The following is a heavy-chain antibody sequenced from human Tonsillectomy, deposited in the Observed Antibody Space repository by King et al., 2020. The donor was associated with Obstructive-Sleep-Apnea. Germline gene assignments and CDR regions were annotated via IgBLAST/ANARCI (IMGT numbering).Heavy chain of an antibody. CDR2: ISSSGSTI. CDR1: GFTLSDYY. V-gene: IGHV3-11*01. CDR3: AREGDYGSGPDY. Sequence: VQLVESGGGLVKPGGSLRLSCAASGFTLSDYYMNWIRQAPGKGLEWVSYISSSGSTIEYGDSVKGRFIISRDKAKNSLYLHMNSLRAEDTAVYYCAREGDYGSGPDYWGQGTLVTV. J-gene: IGHJ4*02. D-gene: IGHD3-10*01.